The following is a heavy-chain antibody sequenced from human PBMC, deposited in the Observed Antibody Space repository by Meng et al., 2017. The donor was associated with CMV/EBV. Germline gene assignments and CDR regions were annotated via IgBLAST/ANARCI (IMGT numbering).Heavy chain of an antibody. CDR1: GGTFSSYA. D-gene: IGHD6-13*01. J-gene: IGHJ6*02. Sequence: SVKVSCKASGGTFSSYAISWVRQAPGQGLEWMGGIIPIFGTEKYAQKFQGRVTITTDKPRSTAYMELSSLRSDDTAVYYCARDRVYSSTWLGSPETDYFHNGLDVWGQGTAVTVSS. CDR2: IIPIFGTE. CDR3: ARDRVYSSTWLGSPETDYFHNGLDV. V-gene: IGHV1-69*05.